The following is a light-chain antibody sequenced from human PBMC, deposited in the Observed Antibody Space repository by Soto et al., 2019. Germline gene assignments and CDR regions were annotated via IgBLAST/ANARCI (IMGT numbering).Light chain of an antibody. CDR1: SSDVGIYNY. CDR2: QVT. J-gene: IGLJ1*01. Sequence: QSALAQPASVSGSPGQSITISCTGTSSDVGIYNYVSWYQQHPGKVPKLMIYQVTNRPSGVSNRFSGSKSGNTASLTISGXQAEDEADYYCSSYTGSTNYVFGTGTKAPS. V-gene: IGLV2-14*01. CDR3: SSYTGSTNYV.